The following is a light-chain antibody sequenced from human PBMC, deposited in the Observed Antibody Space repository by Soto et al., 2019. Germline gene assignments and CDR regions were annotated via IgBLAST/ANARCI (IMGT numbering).Light chain of an antibody. CDR3: QHRSSWPLT. CDR2: DAS. J-gene: IGKJ4*01. CDR1: QSVRSY. V-gene: IGKV3-11*01. Sequence: EIVLTQSPATLSLSPGERATLSCRASQSVRSYLAWYQQKPGQAPRLLIYDASNRATGIPARFSGSGSATDCTLTISSLEPEDFAVYYCQHRSSWPLTFGGGTKVEIK.